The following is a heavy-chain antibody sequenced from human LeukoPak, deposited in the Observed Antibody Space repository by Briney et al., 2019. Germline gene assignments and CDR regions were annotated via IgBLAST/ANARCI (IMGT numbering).Heavy chain of an antibody. Sequence: GRSLRLSCAASGFTFSSYEMNWVRRAPGKGLEWVSYISSSGSNIYYADSVKGRFTISRDNAKNSLYLQMNSLRAEDTAVYYCARGWISDSFDYWGQGTLVTVSS. CDR3: ARGWISDSFDY. D-gene: IGHD5-12*01. V-gene: IGHV3-48*03. CDR2: ISSSGSNI. J-gene: IGHJ4*02. CDR1: GFTFSSYE.